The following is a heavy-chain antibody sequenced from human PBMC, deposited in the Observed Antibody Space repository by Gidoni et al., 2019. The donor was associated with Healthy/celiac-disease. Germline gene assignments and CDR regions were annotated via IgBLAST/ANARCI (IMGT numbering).Heavy chain of an antibody. Sequence: VQLVQSGAELKKPGASLKISCKASGYSFTSYWIGRVRQMPGKGLEWMGMIYPGYSDTRYSPSFQGQVTISADKSISTAYLQWSSLKASDTAMYYCARQDYGDYGAFDIWGQGTMVTVSS. J-gene: IGHJ3*02. CDR3: ARQDYGDYGAFDI. D-gene: IGHD4-17*01. CDR2: IYPGYSDT. CDR1: GYSFTSYW. V-gene: IGHV5-51*01.